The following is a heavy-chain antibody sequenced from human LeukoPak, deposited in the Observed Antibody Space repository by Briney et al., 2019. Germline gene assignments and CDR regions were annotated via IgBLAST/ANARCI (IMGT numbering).Heavy chain of an antibody. Sequence: GRSLRLSCAASGFTFNSYGIHWVRQAPGKGLEWVAFIWYDGSNKYYADSVKGRFTISRDNSKNTLYLQMNSLRAEDTAVYYCAKDLSDFWSGYLGTWGQGTLVTVSS. V-gene: IGHV3-33*06. CDR3: AKDLSDFWSGYLGT. CDR1: GFTFNSYG. CDR2: IWYDGSNK. D-gene: IGHD3-3*01. J-gene: IGHJ5*02.